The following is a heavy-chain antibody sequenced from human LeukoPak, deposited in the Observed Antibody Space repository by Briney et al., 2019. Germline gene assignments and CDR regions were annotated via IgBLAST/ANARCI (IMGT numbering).Heavy chain of an antibody. CDR1: GYTFINYD. D-gene: IGHD2/OR15-2a*01. V-gene: IGHV1-8*03. CDR3: ARLESSAYYYYYYMDV. J-gene: IGHJ6*03. Sequence: ASVKVSCKASGYTFINYDINWVRQATGQGLEWMGWLNPNTGNIGYAQKFQGRVTITRNTSISTAYMELSSLRSEDTAVYYCARLESSAYYYYYYMDVWGKGTTVTVSS. CDR2: LNPNTGNI.